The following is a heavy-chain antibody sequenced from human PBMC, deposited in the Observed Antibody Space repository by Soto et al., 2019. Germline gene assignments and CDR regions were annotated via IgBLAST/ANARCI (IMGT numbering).Heavy chain of an antibody. J-gene: IGHJ6*03. D-gene: IGHD5-12*01. CDR3: ARVFQEIVATLNYYYYYMDV. CDR1: GGTFSSYA. V-gene: IGHV1-69*05. Sequence: SVKVSCKASGGTFSSYAISWVRQTPGQGLEWMGGIIPIFGTANYAQKFQGRVTMTTDTSTSTAYMELRSLRSDDTAVYYCARVFQEIVATLNYYYYYMDVWGKGTTVTVSS. CDR2: IIPIFGTA.